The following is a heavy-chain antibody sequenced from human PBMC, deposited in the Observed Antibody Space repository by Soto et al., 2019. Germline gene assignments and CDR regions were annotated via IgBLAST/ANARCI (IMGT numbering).Heavy chain of an antibody. J-gene: IGHJ5*02. CDR1: GGTFSSYA. CDR2: IIPIFGTA. D-gene: IGHD6-19*01. Sequence: QVQLVQSGAEVKKPGSSVKVSCKASGGTFSSYAISWVRQAPGQGLEWMGGIIPIFGTANYAQKFQGRVTINAAEFTSTAYMELSSLRSEDTAVYYCASLGVYSSGWNWFDPWGQGTLVTVSS. CDR3: ASLGVYSSGWNWFDP. V-gene: IGHV1-69*01.